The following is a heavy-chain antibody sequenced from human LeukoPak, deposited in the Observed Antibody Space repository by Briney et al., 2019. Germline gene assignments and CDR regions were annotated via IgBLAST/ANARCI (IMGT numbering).Heavy chain of an antibody. CDR3: VRSGGY. D-gene: IGHD1-26*01. J-gene: IGHJ4*02. Sequence: GGSLRLSCAASGFTFSSSAMNWVRQAPGKGLEWVSAISSNGGSTYYADSVRGRFTISRDNSKNTLYLQMNSLRAEDTAIYYCVRSGGYWGQGTLVTVSS. CDR2: ISSNGGST. V-gene: IGHV3-23*01. CDR1: GFTFSSSA.